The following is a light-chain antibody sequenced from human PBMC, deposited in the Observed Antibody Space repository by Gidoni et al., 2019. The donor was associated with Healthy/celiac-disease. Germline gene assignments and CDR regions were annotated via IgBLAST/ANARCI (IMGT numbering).Light chain of an antibody. V-gene: IGKV1-NL1*01. CDR1: QGISNS. J-gene: IGKJ4*01. Sequence: DIQLTQPPSSLSASVGDRVTITCRASQGISNSLAWYQQKPGKAPKLLLYAASRLESGVPSRFSGSGSGTDYTLTISSLQPEDFATYYCQQYYSTPQLTFGGGTKVEIK. CDR3: QQYYSTPQLT. CDR2: AAS.